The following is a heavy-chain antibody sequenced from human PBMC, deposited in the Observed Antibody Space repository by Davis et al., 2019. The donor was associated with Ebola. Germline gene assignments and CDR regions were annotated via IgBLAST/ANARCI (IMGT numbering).Heavy chain of an antibody. D-gene: IGHD2-15*01. CDR2: IYTSGST. CDR3: ARVLTTLGYCSGGSCYWWFDP. CDR1: GGSISSYY. V-gene: IGHV4-4*07. J-gene: IGHJ5*02. Sequence: PSETLSLTCTVSGGSISSYYWSWIRQPAGKGLEWIGRIYTSGSTNYNPSLKSRVTMSVDTSKNQFSLKLSSVTAADTAVYYCARVLTTLGYCSGGSCYWWFDPWGQGTLVTVSS.